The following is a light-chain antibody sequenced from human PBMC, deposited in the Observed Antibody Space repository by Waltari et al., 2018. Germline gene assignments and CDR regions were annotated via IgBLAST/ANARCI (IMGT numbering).Light chain of an antibody. Sequence: QSALTQPASVSGSPGPSPAISCAGTPLDVGGYTFVSWYQQPPRKAPKTMIYNVTKRPSGVSDRFSGSKSGNTASLTISGLQAEDEGDYYCGSYRYGSSLVFGGGTRLTVL. CDR1: PLDVGGYTF. J-gene: IGLJ2*01. CDR2: NVT. CDR3: GSYRYGSSLV. V-gene: IGLV2-14*03.